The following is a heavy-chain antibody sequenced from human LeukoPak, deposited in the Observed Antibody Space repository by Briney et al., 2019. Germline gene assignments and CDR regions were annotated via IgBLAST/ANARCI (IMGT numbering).Heavy chain of an antibody. CDR3: AREGINRVRGVPFDI. Sequence: ASVKVSCKASGYTFTGSYIHWVRQAPGQGLEWVGWINPNNGGTYYGQKFQGRVTMTRDTSIRAAYMDLSSLISEDTAVYYCAREGINRVRGVPFDIWGQGTMVTVSS. D-gene: IGHD3-10*01. CDR1: GYTFTGSY. J-gene: IGHJ3*02. CDR2: INPNNGGT. V-gene: IGHV1-2*02.